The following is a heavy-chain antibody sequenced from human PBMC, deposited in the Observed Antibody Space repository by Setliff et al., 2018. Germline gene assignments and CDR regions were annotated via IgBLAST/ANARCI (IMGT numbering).Heavy chain of an antibody. V-gene: IGHV3-49*04. Sequence: GGSLRLSCAASGFTFSNYYMTWVRQAPGKGLEWVGFIRSKAYGGTTEYAASVKGRFTISRDDSKSIAYLQMNSLKTEDTAVYNCTRERSEDFWSGYPYYYYMDVWGKGTTVTVSS. D-gene: IGHD3-3*01. CDR1: GFTFSNYY. CDR2: IRSKAYGGTT. J-gene: IGHJ6*03. CDR3: TRERSEDFWSGYPYYYYMDV.